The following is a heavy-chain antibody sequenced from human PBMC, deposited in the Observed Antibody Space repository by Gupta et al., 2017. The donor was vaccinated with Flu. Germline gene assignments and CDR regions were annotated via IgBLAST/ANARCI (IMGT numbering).Heavy chain of an antibody. V-gene: IGHV1-69*06. Sequence: QMRLVHSGPGVKKPGSSVRVSCQAAGGTFDIYAVCRVEQALGNGLDRMGGMYSTCENPNYSQMYKGIVTFTADKATSTAYMEVTGLTSDDTAVYYCARDHYEFWSGTFRIEAFDIWGQGTLLTVSS. J-gene: IGHJ3*02. CDR2: MYSTCENP. D-gene: IGHD3-3*01. CDR3: ARDHYEFWSGTFRIEAFDI. CDR1: GGTFDIYA.